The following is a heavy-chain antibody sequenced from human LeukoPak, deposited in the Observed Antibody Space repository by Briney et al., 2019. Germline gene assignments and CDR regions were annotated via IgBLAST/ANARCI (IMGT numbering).Heavy chain of an antibody. CDR2: INHSGST. D-gene: IGHD2-15*01. Sequence: AETLSLTCAVYGGSFSGYYWSWIRQPPGKGLEWIGEINHSGSTNYNPSLKSRVTISVDTSKNQFSLKLSSVTAADTAVYYCARGGYCSGGSCYYNWFDPWGQGTLVTVSS. J-gene: IGHJ5*02. V-gene: IGHV4-34*01. CDR3: ARGGYCSGGSCYYNWFDP. CDR1: GGSFSGYY.